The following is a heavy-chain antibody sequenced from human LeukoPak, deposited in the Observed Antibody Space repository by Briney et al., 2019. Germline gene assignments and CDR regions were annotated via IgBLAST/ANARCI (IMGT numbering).Heavy chain of an antibody. CDR1: GYTFTSYA. Sequence: ASVKVSGKASGYTFTSYAMHWVRQAPGQRLEWMGWINAGNGNTKYSQKFQGRVTITRDTSASTAYMELSSLRSEDTAVYYCARPHNSGWEFDPWGQGTLVTVSS. D-gene: IGHD5-12*01. CDR3: ARPHNSGWEFDP. CDR2: INAGNGNT. J-gene: IGHJ5*02. V-gene: IGHV1-3*01.